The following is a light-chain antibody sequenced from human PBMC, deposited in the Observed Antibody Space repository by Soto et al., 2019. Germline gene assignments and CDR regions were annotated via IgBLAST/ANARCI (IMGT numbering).Light chain of an antibody. CDR2: EVS. Sequence: VMTQYTLSLPVTLGQPASISCRSNQSLVHITGETFLFWYLQKPGQSPQLLIYEVSTRVSGVPDRFSGSGSGTDFTLEISRVETDDVGIYYCMQSTQLPPTFGQGTLLEIK. CDR1: QSLVHITGETF. CDR3: MQSTQLPPT. V-gene: IGKV2D-29*02. J-gene: IGKJ5*01.